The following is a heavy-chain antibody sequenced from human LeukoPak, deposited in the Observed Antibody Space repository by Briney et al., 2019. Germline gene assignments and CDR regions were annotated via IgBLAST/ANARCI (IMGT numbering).Heavy chain of an antibody. D-gene: IGHD3-10*01. CDR3: ARNYYGSGIDY. CDR1: GFTFSSYA. J-gene: IGHJ4*02. V-gene: IGHV3-30-3*01. Sequence: GRSLRLSCAASGFTFSSYAMHWVRQAPGKGLEWVAVISYDGSNKYYADSVKGRFTISRDNSKNTLYLQMNSLRAEDTAVYYCARNYYGSGIDYWGQGTLVTVSS. CDR2: ISYDGSNK.